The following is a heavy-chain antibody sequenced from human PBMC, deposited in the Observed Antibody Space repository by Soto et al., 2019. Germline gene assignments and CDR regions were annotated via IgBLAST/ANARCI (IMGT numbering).Heavy chain of an antibody. Sequence: QVQLVQSGAELKKPGASVMLSCKTSGYTFTNYAIHWVRQAPGQGLEWMGWISVGNGDTKYSQKLQGRVTMTGDTSASTISIKLGSRRSEENAAYFCSRRDGGGGASWYFDYWGQGTLVTVSS. CDR3: SRRDGGGGASWYFDY. CDR2: ISVGNGDT. D-gene: IGHD2-21*01. V-gene: IGHV1-3*01. J-gene: IGHJ4*02. CDR1: GYTFTNYA.